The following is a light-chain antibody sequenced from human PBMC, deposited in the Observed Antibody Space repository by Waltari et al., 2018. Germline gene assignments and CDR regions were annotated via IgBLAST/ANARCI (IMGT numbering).Light chain of an antibody. CDR1: SSDIGVYKH. V-gene: IGLV2-14*03. Sequence: QSALTQPASVSGSPGQSTTISCTGTSSDIGVYKHVCWYQLHPGKAPKLILYDVAYRPSGVSDRFSGSKSCNTASLTISGLQAEDEADYYCNSYTVSSAVIFGGGTRLTVL. CDR3: NSYTVSSAVI. J-gene: IGLJ2*01. CDR2: DVA.